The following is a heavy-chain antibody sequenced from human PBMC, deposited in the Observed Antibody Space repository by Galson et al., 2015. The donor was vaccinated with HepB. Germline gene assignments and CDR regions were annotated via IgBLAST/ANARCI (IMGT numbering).Heavy chain of an antibody. D-gene: IGHD3-22*01. CDR3: ARVFYYDDSGYFFDY. Sequence: WVRQMPGQGLEWMGIIYPGDSDTRYSPSFQGQVTISADKSSSTAYLQWSSLKASDTAIYYCARVFYYDDSGYFFDYWGQGTLVTVSS. J-gene: IGHJ4*02. V-gene: IGHV5-51*01. CDR2: IYPGDSDT.